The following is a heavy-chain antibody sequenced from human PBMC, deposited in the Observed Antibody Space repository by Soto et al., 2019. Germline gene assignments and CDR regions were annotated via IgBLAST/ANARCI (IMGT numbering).Heavy chain of an antibody. CDR1: GGSFSGYD. CDR3: ASVAVEPALYGTDV. CDR2: NIHSGST. V-gene: IGHV4-34*12. J-gene: IGHJ6*02. Sequence: SETLSLTCAVYGGSFSGYDWNWFRQFPGKGLEWIGENIHSGSTNYNPSLKSRVTISVDTSKNQFSLKLSSVTAADTAVYYCASVAVEPALYGTDVWGQGTTV. D-gene: IGHD2-2*01.